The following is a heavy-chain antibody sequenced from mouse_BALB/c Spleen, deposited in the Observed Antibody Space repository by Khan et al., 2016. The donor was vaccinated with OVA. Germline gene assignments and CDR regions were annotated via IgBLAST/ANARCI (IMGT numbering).Heavy chain of an antibody. Sequence: EVELVESGGDLVKPGGSLKLSCAASGFTFSSYSMSWVRQTPDKRLEWVASISSDGDYTYYPDSVKGRFTIPRDNAKNTLYLQMSSLKSEDTARYYCASHLTGSFAYWGQGTLVTVSA. CDR1: GFTFSSYS. J-gene: IGHJ3*01. V-gene: IGHV5-6*01. CDR3: ASHLTGSFAY. D-gene: IGHD4-1*01. CDR2: ISSDGDYT.